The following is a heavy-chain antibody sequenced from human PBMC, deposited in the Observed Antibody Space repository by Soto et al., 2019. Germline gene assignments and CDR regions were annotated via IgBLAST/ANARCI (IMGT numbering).Heavy chain of an antibody. D-gene: IGHD3-22*01. V-gene: IGHV1-3*01. CDR2: INVGNGNT. Sequence: ASVKVSCKPPGYTFTRYTIHWVRQAPGQRLEWMGWINVGNGNTRYSQKFQGRLTLTRDTPTSTVYLELSSLISEDTAVYYCAREGYYYDRSGYSLTDGMDVWGQGTTRSGSS. CDR3: AREGYYYDRSGYSLTDGMDV. J-gene: IGHJ6*01. CDR1: GYTFTRYT.